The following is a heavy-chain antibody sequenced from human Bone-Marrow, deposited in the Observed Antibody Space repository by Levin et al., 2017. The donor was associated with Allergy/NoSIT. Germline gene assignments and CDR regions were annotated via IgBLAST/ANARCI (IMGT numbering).Heavy chain of an antibody. V-gene: IGHV2-70*01. D-gene: IGHD4-17*01. CDR1: GFSLRTSGMC. CDR3: ARTVEETTVTTAFDT. J-gene: IGHJ5*02. Sequence: SGPTLVKPTQTLTLTCTFSGFSLRTSGMCVTWIRQPPGKALEWLALIDWDANTYYNTSLKTRLTISEDTSKHQVVLTMTNMGPVDTATYYCARTVEETTVTTAFDTWGQGMLVTVSS. CDR2: IDWDANT.